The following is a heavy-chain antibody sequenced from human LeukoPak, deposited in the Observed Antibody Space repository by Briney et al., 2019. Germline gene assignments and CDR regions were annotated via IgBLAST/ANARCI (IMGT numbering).Heavy chain of an antibody. CDR1: GFTFSSYS. J-gene: IGHJ4*02. Sequence: PGGSLRLSCGASGFTFSSYSMNWVRQAPGKGLAWVLSISRSNSYLYYADSVNGRFTISRDNAKNSLYLQMNSRRADNTALYYWARDLDNFYYWAQETLVTVST. CDR3: ARDLDNFYY. V-gene: IGHV3-21*01. CDR2: ISRSNSYL. D-gene: IGHD3-9*01.